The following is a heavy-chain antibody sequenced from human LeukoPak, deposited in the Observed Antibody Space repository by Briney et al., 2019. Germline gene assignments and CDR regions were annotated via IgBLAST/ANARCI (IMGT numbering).Heavy chain of an antibody. V-gene: IGHV7-4-1*02. J-gene: IGHJ3*02. CDR1: GYTFTGYY. CDR3: ARSHAFKYYDILTGYYGGDAFDI. CDR2: INTNTGNP. Sequence: ASVKVSCKASGYTFTGYYMHWVRQAPGQGLEWMEWINTNTGNPTYAQGFTGRFVFSLDTSVSTAYLQISSLKAEDTAVYYCARSHAFKYYDILTGYYGGDAFDIWGQGTMVTVSS. D-gene: IGHD3-9*01.